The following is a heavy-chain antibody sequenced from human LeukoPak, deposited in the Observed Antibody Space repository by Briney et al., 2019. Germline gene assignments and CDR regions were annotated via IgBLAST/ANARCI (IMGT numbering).Heavy chain of an antibody. CDR1: GGSISSYY. D-gene: IGHD5-12*01. CDR2: IYYSGST. CDR3: ARQRYSGYVRAFDI. V-gene: IGHV4-59*08. Sequence: SETLSLTCTVSGGSISSYYWSWIRQPPEKGLEWIGYIYYSGSTNYNPSLKSRVTISVDTSKNQFSLKLSSVTAADTAVYYCARQRYSGYVRAFDIWGQGTMVTVSS. J-gene: IGHJ3*02.